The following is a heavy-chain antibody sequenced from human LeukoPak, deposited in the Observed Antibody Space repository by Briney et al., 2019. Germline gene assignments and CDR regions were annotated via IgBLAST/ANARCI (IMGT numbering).Heavy chain of an antibody. CDR1: GGSFGGYY. CDR3: ARGRRVATILNWFDP. CDR2: INHSGST. J-gene: IGHJ5*02. Sequence: SETLSLTCAVYGGSFGGYYWSWIRQPPGKGLEWMGEINHSGSTNYNPSLKSRVTISVDTSKNQFSLKLSSVTAADTAVYYCARGRRVATILNWFDPWGQGTLVTVSS. V-gene: IGHV4-34*01. D-gene: IGHD5-12*01.